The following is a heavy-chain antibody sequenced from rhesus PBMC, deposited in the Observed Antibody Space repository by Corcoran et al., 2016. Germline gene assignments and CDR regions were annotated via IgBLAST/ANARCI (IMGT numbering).Heavy chain of an antibody. V-gene: IGHV4S12*01. CDR1: GYSISSGYYY. Sequence: QVQLQESGPGLVKPSETLSLTCAVSGYSISSGYYYWSWIRQPPGKGLEWIGGNYSSSGKNYYNPALKSRVTISKDTSKNQFSLKLGSVTAADTAVYYCARGGGGWSDGAFDFWGQGLRVTVSS. J-gene: IGHJ3*01. CDR3: ARGGGGWSDGAFDF. CDR2: NYSSSGKN. D-gene: IGHD6-37*01.